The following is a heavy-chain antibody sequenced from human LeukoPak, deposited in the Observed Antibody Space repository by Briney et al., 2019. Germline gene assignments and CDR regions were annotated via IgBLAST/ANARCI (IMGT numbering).Heavy chain of an antibody. D-gene: IGHD4-17*01. J-gene: IGHJ4*02. CDR2: IYPGESDT. CDR3: ARHSYGDYGY. V-gene: IGHV5-51*01. Sequence: RGXSLEISCQGSGYIFTSYWIGWVRQVPGKGLEWMGIIYPGESDTRYSPSFQGQVTISADKSISPAYLQWSSLKASDTAMYYCARHSYGDYGYWGQGTLVTVSS. CDR1: GYIFTSYW.